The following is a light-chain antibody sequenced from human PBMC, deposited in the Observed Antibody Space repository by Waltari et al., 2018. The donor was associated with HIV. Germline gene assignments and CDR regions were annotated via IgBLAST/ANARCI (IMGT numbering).Light chain of an antibody. CDR3: SSYTNRQTLA. Sequence: QSALTQPASLSGSPGQSITISCTATNNDIGSYDFVSWYQQHPGESPPRIIFGVTRRHAGVASRCAGSKSGNTASLIISCLQAEDEADYDCSSYTNRQTLAFGGGTKLTVL. CDR1: NNDIGSYDF. J-gene: IGLJ3*02. CDR2: GVT. V-gene: IGLV2-14*01.